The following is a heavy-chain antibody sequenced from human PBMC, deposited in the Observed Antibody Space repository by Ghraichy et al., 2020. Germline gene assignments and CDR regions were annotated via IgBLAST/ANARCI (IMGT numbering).Heavy chain of an antibody. CDR1: GFTFSDYY. V-gene: IGHV3-11*01. J-gene: IGHJ5*02. Sequence: GGSLRLSCAASGFTFSDYYMSWIRQAPGQGLEWVSYISSSGSTIYYADSVKGRFTISRDNAKNSLYLQMNSLRAEDTAVYYCASHIVVVTAIGWFDPWGQGTLVTVSS. CDR2: ISSSGSTI. CDR3: ASHIVVVTAIGWFDP. D-gene: IGHD2-21*02.